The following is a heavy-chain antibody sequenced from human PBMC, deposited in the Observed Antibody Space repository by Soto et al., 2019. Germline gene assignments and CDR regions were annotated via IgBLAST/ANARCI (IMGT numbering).Heavy chain of an antibody. Sequence: ASVKVSCKASGYTFTSYGISWVRQAPGQGLEWMGWISAYNGNSDYAQRFQGRVTMTTDTSTSTVYMELSSLRSEDTAVYYCARDLHGDPCYWGQGTLVTVSS. CDR3: ARDLHGDPCY. J-gene: IGHJ4*02. CDR1: GYTFTSYG. V-gene: IGHV1-18*01. D-gene: IGHD4-17*01. CDR2: ISAYNGNS.